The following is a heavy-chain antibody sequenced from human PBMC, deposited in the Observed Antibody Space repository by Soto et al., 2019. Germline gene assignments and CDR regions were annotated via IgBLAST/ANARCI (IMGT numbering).Heavy chain of an antibody. CDR3: ARVPGP. Sequence: QLQLQESGSGLVKPSQTLSLTCAVSGVSISSGGYSWRWIRQPPGKGLEWIGYVYNSGSTYYNPSLKSRVTISVDRSKNQFSLKLSSVTAADTAVYYCARVPGPWGQGTLVTVSS. CDR2: VYNSGST. J-gene: IGHJ5*02. CDR1: GVSISSGGYS. V-gene: IGHV4-30-2*01.